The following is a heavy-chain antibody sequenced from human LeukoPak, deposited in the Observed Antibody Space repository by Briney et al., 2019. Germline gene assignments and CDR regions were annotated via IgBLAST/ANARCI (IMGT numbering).Heavy chain of an antibody. D-gene: IGHD6-6*01. J-gene: IGHJ4*02. CDR1: GFTFSSYA. Sequence: GGSLRLSCAASGFTFSSYAMIWVRQAPGRGLEWVSSITDSGGRTYYADSVKGRFTISRDNSNNTLYLQMNSLRGEDTAVYYCVVWAFDYWGQGTLVTVS. V-gene: IGHV3-23*01. CDR3: VVWAFDY. CDR2: ITDSGGRT.